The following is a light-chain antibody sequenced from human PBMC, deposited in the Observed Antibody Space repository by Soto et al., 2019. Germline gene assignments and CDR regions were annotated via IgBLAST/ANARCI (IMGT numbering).Light chain of an antibody. J-gene: IGLJ1*01. CDR2: EVS. CDR1: SSDVGSYNL. V-gene: IGLV2-23*02. CDR3: CSYAGSSLYV. Sequence: QSVLTQPASVSGSPGQSITISCTGTSSDVGSYNLVSWYQQHPGKAPKLMIYEVSKRPSGVSNRFSGSKSGNTASLTISGPQAEDEADYYCCSYAGSSLYVFGTGTKVTVL.